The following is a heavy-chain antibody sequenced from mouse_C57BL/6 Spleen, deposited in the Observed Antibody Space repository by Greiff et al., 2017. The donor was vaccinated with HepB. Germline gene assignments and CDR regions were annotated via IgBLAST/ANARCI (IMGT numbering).Heavy chain of an antibody. J-gene: IGHJ3*01. CDR3: ARENYYGSSLAWFAY. CDR2: IYPGDGDT. D-gene: IGHD1-1*01. Sequence: VQLQQSGPELVKPGASVKISCKASGYAFSSSWMNWVKQRPGKGLEWIGRIYPGDGDTNYNGKFKGQATLTADKSSSTAYMQLSSLTSEDSAVYCCARENYYGSSLAWFAYWGQGTLVTVSA. CDR1: GYAFSSSW. V-gene: IGHV1-82*01.